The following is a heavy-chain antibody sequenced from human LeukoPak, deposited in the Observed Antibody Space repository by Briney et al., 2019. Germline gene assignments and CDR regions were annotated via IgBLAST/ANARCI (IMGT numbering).Heavy chain of an antibody. CDR2: ISSNGGST. J-gene: IGHJ4*02. CDR1: GFTFSSYA. D-gene: IGHD7-27*01. V-gene: IGHV3-64*01. CDR3: ARTNYLGPFDY. Sequence: GGSLRLSCAASGFTFSSYAMHWVRQAPGKGLEYVSAISSNGGSTYYANSVKGRFTISRDNSKNTLYLQMGSLRAEDMAVHYCARTNYLGPFDYWGQGTLVTVSS.